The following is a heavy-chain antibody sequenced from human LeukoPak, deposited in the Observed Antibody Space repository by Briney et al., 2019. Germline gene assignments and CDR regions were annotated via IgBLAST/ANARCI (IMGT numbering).Heavy chain of an antibody. Sequence: GSVKVSCVASGYTFTSDGVSWVRQAPGQGLEWMGWVSAYNGTTNYAQKLQGRVTMTTDTSTSTAYMELRSLRSDDTAVYYCARVPRVDTAMVADYWGQGTLVTVSS. CDR1: GYTFTSDG. CDR3: ARVPRVDTAMVADY. V-gene: IGHV1-18*01. CDR2: VSAYNGTT. J-gene: IGHJ4*02. D-gene: IGHD5-18*01.